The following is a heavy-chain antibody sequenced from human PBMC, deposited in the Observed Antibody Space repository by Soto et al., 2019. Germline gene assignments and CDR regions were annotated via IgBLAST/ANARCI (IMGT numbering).Heavy chain of an antibody. V-gene: IGHV3-73*02. D-gene: IGHD3-10*01. J-gene: IGHJ6*02. Sequence: EVQLVESGGGLVQPGGSLKLSCAASGFTFSGSAMHWVRQASGKGLEWVGRIRSKANSYATAYAASVKGRFTISRDDSKNTAYLQMNSLKTEDTAVYYCTYSGSYFGRYYYYDGMDVWGQGTTVTVSS. CDR3: TYSGSYFGRYYYYDGMDV. CDR2: IRSKANSYAT. CDR1: GFTFSGSA.